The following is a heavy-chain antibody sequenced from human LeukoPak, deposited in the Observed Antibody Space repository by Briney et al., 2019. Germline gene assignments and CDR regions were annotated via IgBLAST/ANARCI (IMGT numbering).Heavy chain of an antibody. V-gene: IGHV3-23*01. CDR3: AKRVNYYGSGSLFSAFDI. CDR2: ISGSGGST. Sequence: GGSLRLSCAASGFTFSSYAMGWVRQAPGKGLEWVSAISGSGGSTYYADSVKGRFTISRDNSKNTLYLQMNSLRAEDTAVYYCAKRVNYYGSGSLFSAFDIWGQGTMVTVSS. CDR1: GFTFSSYA. J-gene: IGHJ3*02. D-gene: IGHD3-10*01.